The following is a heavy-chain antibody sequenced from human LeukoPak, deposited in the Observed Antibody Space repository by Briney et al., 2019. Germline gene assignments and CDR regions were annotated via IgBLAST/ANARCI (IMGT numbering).Heavy chain of an antibody. V-gene: IGHV4-38-2*02. J-gene: IGHJ1*01. CDR1: GYSISSGYY. CDR2: IYHSGST. D-gene: IGHD1-1*01. CDR3: ARVPGNAEYFQH. Sequence: SETLSLTCTVSGYSISSGYYRGWIRQPPGKGLEWIGSIYHSGSTYYNPSLKSRVTISVDTSKNQFSLKLSSVTAADTAVYYCARVPGNAEYFQHWGQGTLVTVSS.